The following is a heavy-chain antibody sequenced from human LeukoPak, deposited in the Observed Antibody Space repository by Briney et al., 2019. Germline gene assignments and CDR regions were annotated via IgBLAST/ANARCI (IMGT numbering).Heavy chain of an antibody. D-gene: IGHD6-13*01. Sequence: SVKVSCKASGGTFSSYAISWVRQAPGQGLEWMGRIIPILGIANYAQKFQGRVTITADKSTSTAYMELSSLRSEDTAVYYCARDAGPSSSSWTYDFDYWGQGTLVTVSS. CDR3: ARDAGPSSSSWTYDFDY. V-gene: IGHV1-69*04. CDR1: GGTFSSYA. CDR2: IIPILGIA. J-gene: IGHJ4*02.